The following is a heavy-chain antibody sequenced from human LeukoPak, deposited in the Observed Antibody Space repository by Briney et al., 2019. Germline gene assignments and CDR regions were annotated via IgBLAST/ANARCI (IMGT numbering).Heavy chain of an antibody. J-gene: IGHJ5*02. D-gene: IGHD4-23*01. CDR1: GGTFRTSG. CDR2: VIPVFRTS. V-gene: IGHV1-69*13. CDR3: ATSENPVAIPIT. Sequence: SVKVSCKASGGTFRTSGVNWVRQAPGQRLEWMGCVIPVFRTSNYAEEFQDRVTITADESTSTAYTELSSLRSEDTAVYYCATSENPVAIPITWGQGTLVSVSS.